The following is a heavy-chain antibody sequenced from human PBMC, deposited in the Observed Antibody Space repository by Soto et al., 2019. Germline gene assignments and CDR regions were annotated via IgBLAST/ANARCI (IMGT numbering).Heavy chain of an antibody. Sequence: QVQLVQSGAEVKKPGSSVKVSCKASGGTFSSYTISWVRQAPGQGFEWMGRIIPILGIANYAQKFQGRVTITADKSTSTAYMELSSLRSEDTAVYYCAIEGYGGNSGYWGQGTLVTVSS. CDR3: AIEGYGGNSGY. CDR1: GGTFSSYT. V-gene: IGHV1-69*08. CDR2: IIPILGIA. D-gene: IGHD2-21*02. J-gene: IGHJ4*02.